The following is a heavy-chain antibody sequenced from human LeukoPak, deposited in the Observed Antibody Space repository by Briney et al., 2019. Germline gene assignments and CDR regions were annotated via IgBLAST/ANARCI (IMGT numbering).Heavy chain of an antibody. D-gene: IGHD2-15*01. CDR1: GGSISGYY. J-gene: IGHJ4*02. CDR2: IYTSGST. CDR3: AGDESVVAAEDYFDY. Sequence: SETLSLTCTVSGGSISGYYWSWIRQPAGKGLEWIGRIYTSGSTNYNPSLKSRVTMSVDTSKNQFSLKLRSVTAADTAVYFCAGDESVVAAEDYFDYWGQGTLVTVSS. V-gene: IGHV4-4*07.